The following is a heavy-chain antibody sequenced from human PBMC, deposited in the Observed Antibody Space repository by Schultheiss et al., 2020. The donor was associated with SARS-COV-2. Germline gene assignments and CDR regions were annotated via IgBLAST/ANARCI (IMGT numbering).Heavy chain of an antibody. CDR3: AIVAYYYYYMDV. J-gene: IGHJ6*03. V-gene: IGHV3-49*03. Sequence: GESLKISCTTSGFTFGEYTMSWLRQAPGKGLEWVGYIRSKAYGGTIEYAGSVKGRFTISRDDSKSIAYLQMNSLKSDDTAVYYCAIVAYYYYYMDVWGQGTLFTVSS. CDR1: GFTFGEYT. CDR2: IRSKAYGGTI.